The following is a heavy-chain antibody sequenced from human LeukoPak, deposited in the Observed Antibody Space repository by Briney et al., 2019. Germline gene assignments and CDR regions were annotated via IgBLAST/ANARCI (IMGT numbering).Heavy chain of an antibody. D-gene: IGHD3-10*01. CDR3: ARGVITMVRAVILYYYGMDV. CDR1: GGSLSGYY. CDR2: INHSGST. J-gene: IGHJ6*02. Sequence: SETLSLTCAVYGGSLSGYYWSWIRQPPGKGLEWIGEINHSGSTNYNPSLKSRVTISVDTSKNQFSLKLSSVTAADTAVYYCARGVITMVRAVILYYYGMDVWGQGTTVTVSS. V-gene: IGHV4-34*01.